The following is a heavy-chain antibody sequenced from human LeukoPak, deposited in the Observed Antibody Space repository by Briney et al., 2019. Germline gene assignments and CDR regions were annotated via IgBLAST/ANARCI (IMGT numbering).Heavy chain of an antibody. CDR1: GFTFSSYA. V-gene: IGHV3-23*01. Sequence: GGSLRLSCAASGFTFSSYAMSWVRQAPGKGLGWVSDINGSGGSTYYADSVKGRFTISRDNSKNTLYLQMNSLRAEDTAVYYCAKGSLCGGGSCYYFDYWGQGTLVTVSS. CDR3: AKGSLCGGGSCYYFDY. J-gene: IGHJ4*02. CDR2: INGSGGST. D-gene: IGHD2-15*01.